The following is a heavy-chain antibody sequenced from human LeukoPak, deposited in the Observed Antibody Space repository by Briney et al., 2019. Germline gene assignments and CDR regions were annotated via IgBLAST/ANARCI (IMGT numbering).Heavy chain of an antibody. V-gene: IGHV3-23*01. CDR1: GFTFSSYA. CDR3: AKRRIVGATTHFDY. Sequence: GGSLRLSCAASGFTFSSYAMSWVRQAPGKGLEWVSAISSSGNSTYYADSVRGRFTISRDNSKNTLYLQMNSLRAEDTAVYYCAKRRIVGATTHFDYWGQGTLVTVSS. D-gene: IGHD1-26*01. CDR2: ISSSGNST. J-gene: IGHJ4*02.